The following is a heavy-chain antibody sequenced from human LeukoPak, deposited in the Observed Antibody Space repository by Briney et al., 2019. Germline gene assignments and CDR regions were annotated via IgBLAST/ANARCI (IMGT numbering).Heavy chain of an antibody. CDR3: TTLGDYDFWSGPHDY. CDR2: IKSKTDGGTT. CDR1: GFTFSNAW. D-gene: IGHD3-3*01. V-gene: IGHV3-15*01. Sequence: PGGSLRLSCAASGFTFSNAWMSWVRQAPGKGLEWVGRIKSKTDGGTTDFAAPVKGRFTISRDDSKNTLYLQMNSLKTEDTAVYYCTTLGDYDFWSGPHDYWGQGTLVTVSS. J-gene: IGHJ4*02.